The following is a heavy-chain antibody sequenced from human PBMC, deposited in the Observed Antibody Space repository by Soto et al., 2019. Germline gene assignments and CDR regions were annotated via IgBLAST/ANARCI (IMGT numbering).Heavy chain of an antibody. CDR3: ARDLSRRSWKWFDA. J-gene: IGHJ5*02. D-gene: IGHD1-1*01. Sequence: QVQLVQSGAEVKEPGASVKVSCRTSGYTFTDHYINWVRQAPGQGPEYMGWIHPNSGDTKYTQRFQGRVNMTRDTSIGTAYMERRRLTSDDTAVYYCARDLSRRSWKWFDAWGQGTLVTVSS. CDR1: GYTFTDHY. CDR2: IHPNSGDT. V-gene: IGHV1-2*02.